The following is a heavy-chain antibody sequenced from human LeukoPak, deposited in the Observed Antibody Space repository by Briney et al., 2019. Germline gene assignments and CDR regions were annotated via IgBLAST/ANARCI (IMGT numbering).Heavy chain of an antibody. D-gene: IGHD6-13*01. Sequence: GSLRLSCAASGFTFSSYAVSWVRQAPGKGLEWVSAISGSGGSTYYADSVKGRFTISRDNSKNTLYLQMNSLRAEDTAVYYCARTRSSSWNFDYWGQGTLVTVSS. CDR1: GFTFSSYA. J-gene: IGHJ4*02. CDR2: ISGSGGST. CDR3: ARTRSSSWNFDY. V-gene: IGHV3-23*01.